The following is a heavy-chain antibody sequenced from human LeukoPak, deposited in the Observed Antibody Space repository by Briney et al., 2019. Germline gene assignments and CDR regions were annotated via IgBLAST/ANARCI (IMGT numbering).Heavy chain of an antibody. Sequence: GGSLRLSCAASGFTFSGFAMTWVRQAPGKGLEWVSSIGGDSKTQYSESVEGRLPISKDNSKTTLFLQMTSLRAEDPALYSCAKDLHYSAALDVWGQGTAVTVSS. J-gene: IGHJ6*02. CDR1: GFTFSGFA. CDR3: AKDLHYSAALDV. CDR2: SIGGDSKT. V-gene: IGHV3-23*01. D-gene: IGHD6-6*01.